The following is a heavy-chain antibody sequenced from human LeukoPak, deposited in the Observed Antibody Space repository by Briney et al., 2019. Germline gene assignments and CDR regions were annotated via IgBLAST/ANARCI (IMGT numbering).Heavy chain of an antibody. D-gene: IGHD3/OR15-3a*01. CDR3: VKNLGLGAASDS. CDR2: ISGDGVYI. CDR1: GFTFSTNA. V-gene: IGHV3-23*01. Sequence: PGGSLRLSCAASGFTFSTNAMTWVRQAPGKGLKWVAAISGDGVYIYYADSVKGRFTISRDNSKTALYLQMNYLTDEDTALYYCVKNLGLGAASDSWGQGTLVALSS. J-gene: IGHJ4*02.